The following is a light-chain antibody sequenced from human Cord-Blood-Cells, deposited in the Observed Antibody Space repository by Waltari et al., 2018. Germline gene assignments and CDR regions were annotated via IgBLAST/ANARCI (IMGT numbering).Light chain of an antibody. CDR2: DVS. CDR3: SSYTSSSTLV. J-gene: IGLJ2*01. V-gene: IGLV2-14*01. Sequence: QSALTQPASASGSPGQSMTISCTGTSSDVCGYNYVSWYQQHPGKAHKLMIYDVSNLPSGVSNRFSGSKSGNTASLTISGLQAEDEADYYCSSYTSSSTLVFGGGTKLTVL. CDR1: SSDVCGYNY.